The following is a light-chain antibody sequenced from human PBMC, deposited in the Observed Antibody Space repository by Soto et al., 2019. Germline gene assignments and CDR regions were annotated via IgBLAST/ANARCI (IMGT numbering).Light chain of an antibody. CDR1: QSISSW. V-gene: IGKV1-5*01. Sequence: DIQMTQSPSTLSAYVGDRVTITCRASQSISSWLAWYQQKPGKAPKLVIYDASSLESGVPSRFSGSGSGTEFTLTISSLQPDDFATYYCQQYNSYLYTFGQGTKVDIK. CDR2: DAS. J-gene: IGKJ2*01. CDR3: QQYNSYLYT.